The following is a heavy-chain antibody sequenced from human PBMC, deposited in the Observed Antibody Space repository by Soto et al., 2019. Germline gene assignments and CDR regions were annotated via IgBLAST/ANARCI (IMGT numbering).Heavy chain of an antibody. CDR3: ARGDSSGWYAYNWFDP. Sequence: PGGSVRLSCAASGFTFSSYSMNWVRQAPGKGLEWVSSISSSSSYIYYADSVKGRFTISRDNAKNSLYLQMNSLRAEDTAVHYCARGDSSGWYAYNWFDPWGPGTLVT. V-gene: IGHV3-21*01. D-gene: IGHD6-19*01. CDR2: ISSSSSYI. CDR1: GFTFSSYS. J-gene: IGHJ5*02.